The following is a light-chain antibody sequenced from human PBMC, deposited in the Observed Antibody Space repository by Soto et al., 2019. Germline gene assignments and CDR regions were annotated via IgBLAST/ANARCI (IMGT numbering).Light chain of an antibody. CDR1: SSDVGSYNL. CDR2: EGS. Sequence: QSALTQPASASGSPGQSITISCTGTSSDVGSYNLVSWYQQHPGKAPKLMIYEGSKRPSGVANRFSGSKSGNTASPTISGLQAEDEADYYCCSYAGSSTFYVFGTGTKLTVL. V-gene: IGLV2-23*01. J-gene: IGLJ1*01. CDR3: CSYAGSSTFYV.